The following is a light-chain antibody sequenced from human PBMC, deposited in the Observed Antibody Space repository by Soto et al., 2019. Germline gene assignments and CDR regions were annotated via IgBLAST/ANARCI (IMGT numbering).Light chain of an antibody. CDR3: TSYTSTGAPVV. Sequence: QSAPTQPASVSGSPGQSITISCTGTSSDVGGYNYVSWYQHHPGKAPELIIYGVTNRPSGASLRFSGSKSGNTASLTISGLQAEDEADYYCTSYTSTGAPVVFGGGTKLTVL. V-gene: IGLV2-14*03. CDR2: GVT. J-gene: IGLJ2*01. CDR1: SSDVGGYNY.